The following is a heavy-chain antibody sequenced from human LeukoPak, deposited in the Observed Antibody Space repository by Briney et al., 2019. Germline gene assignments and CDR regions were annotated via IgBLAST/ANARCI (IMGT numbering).Heavy chain of an antibody. CDR2: IYHSGST. CDR3: ARGGAARLHFQN. V-gene: IGHV4-59*01. J-gene: IGHJ1*01. D-gene: IGHD6-6*01. Sequence: PSETLSLTCTVSGGSISTYYWNWIRQPPGKGLEWIGYIYHSGSTNYNPSLQSRVTISVDTSKNQFSLNLDSVTAADTAVYYCARGGAARLHFQNWGQGTLVTVSS. CDR1: GGSISTYY.